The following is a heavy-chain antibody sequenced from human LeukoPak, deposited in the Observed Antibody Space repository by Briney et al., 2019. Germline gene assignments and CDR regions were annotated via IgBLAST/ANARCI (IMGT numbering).Heavy chain of an antibody. Sequence: ASVKVSCKASGGTFSSYATSWVRQAPGQGLEWMGGIIPIFGTANYAQKFQGRVTITADESTSTAYMELSSLRSEDTAVYYCAKDLPDYGDYIEGYWGQGTLVTVSS. J-gene: IGHJ4*02. D-gene: IGHD4-17*01. CDR3: AKDLPDYGDYIEGY. CDR2: IIPIFGTA. V-gene: IGHV1-69*13. CDR1: GGTFSSYA.